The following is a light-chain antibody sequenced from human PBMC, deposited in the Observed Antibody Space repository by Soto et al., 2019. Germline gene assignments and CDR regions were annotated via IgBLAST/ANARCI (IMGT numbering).Light chain of an antibody. CDR1: QSISNY. V-gene: IGKV1-39*01. Sequence: DIQMTQSPSSLSASVGDRVTITCRPSQSISNYLSWYQQKPGEAPKFLIYAASSLQSGVPSRFSGSGSGTDFTLTISSLQTEDFATYYCEQCYSGPRTFGPGTKVEIK. CDR2: AAS. CDR3: EQCYSGPRT. J-gene: IGKJ3*01.